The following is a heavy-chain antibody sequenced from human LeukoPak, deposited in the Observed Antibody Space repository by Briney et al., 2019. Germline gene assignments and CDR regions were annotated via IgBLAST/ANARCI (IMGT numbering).Heavy chain of an antibody. Sequence: ASVKVSWKASGYSFTGYYMHWVRQAPAQGLEWMGWINPNSGGTNYAQKFQGRVTMTRDTSISTAYMELSRLRSDDTAVYYCARDLGDIVVVPAAIWFDPWGQGTLVTVSS. D-gene: IGHD2-2*01. CDR2: INPNSGGT. CDR3: ARDLGDIVVVPAAIWFDP. V-gene: IGHV1-2*02. J-gene: IGHJ5*02. CDR1: GYSFTGYY.